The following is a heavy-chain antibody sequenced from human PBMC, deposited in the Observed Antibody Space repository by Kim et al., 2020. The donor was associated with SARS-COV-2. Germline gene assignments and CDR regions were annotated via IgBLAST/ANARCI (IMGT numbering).Heavy chain of an antibody. D-gene: IGHD2-8*01. Sequence: RYSPSFQGQVTISADKSISTAYLQWSSLKASDTAMYYCARQRGMRDAFDIWGQGTMVTVSS. J-gene: IGHJ3*02. V-gene: IGHV5-51*01. CDR3: ARQRGMRDAFDI.